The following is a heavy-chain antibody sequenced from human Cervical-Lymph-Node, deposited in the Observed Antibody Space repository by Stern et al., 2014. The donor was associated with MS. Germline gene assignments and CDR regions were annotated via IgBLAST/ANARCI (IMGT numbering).Heavy chain of an antibody. CDR1: GGSISSGSYY. D-gene: IGHD3-9*01. CDR2: IYTSGST. J-gene: IGHJ6*02. V-gene: IGHV4-61*02. Sequence: QVQLQESGPGLVKPSQTLSLTCTVSGGSISSGSYYWSWIRQPAGKGLEWIGRIYTSGSTNYKPSHKSRLPSSVDTPKNQSSLKLSSVTAADTAVYYCARDCRLRYFDNYGMDVWGQGTTVTVSS. CDR3: ARDCRLRYFDNYGMDV.